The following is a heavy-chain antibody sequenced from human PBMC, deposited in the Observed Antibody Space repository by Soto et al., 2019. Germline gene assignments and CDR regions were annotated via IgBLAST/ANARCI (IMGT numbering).Heavy chain of an antibody. J-gene: IGHJ4*02. V-gene: IGHV3-33*01. CDR3: ASIQLDTIMALDY. CDR2: VWSNGNLK. Sequence: QVQLVESGGGVVQPGGSLRLSCAASGFTFDAYGFHWVRQAPGKGLEWVAVVWSNGNLKYYADSVKGRFTISRDSSKSALNLQMNSLRADTTAVYYCASIQLDTIMALDYWGQGTLVTVSS. CDR1: GFTFDAYG. D-gene: IGHD1-1*01.